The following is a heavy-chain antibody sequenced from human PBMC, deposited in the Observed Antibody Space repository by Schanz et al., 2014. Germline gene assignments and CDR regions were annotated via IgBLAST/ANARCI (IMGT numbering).Heavy chain of an antibody. V-gene: IGHV4-30-4*07. D-gene: IGHD2-8*02. J-gene: IGHJ6*02. CDR3: ARDSLRGATGGYGMDV. CDR1: GGSISSATYY. CDR2: IYYSGNT. Sequence: QVQLQESGPGLVKPSQTLSLTCTVSGGSISSATYYWSWVRQPAGKGLEWIGYIYYSGNTYYNPSLKSRVTISVDRSKNQFSLRLDSVTAADTAVYYCARDSLRGATGGYGMDVWGQGTTVTVSS.